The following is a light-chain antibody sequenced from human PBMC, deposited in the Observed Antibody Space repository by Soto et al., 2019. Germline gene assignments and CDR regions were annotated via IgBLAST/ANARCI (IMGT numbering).Light chain of an antibody. V-gene: IGKV3-15*01. CDR2: GAS. CDR3: QQYNTWWT. Sequence: EIVMTQSPATLSVSPGERATLSCRASQSVSNNLAWYQKKPGQAPRLLIYGASTRATGIPARFSGSWSGTEFTLTISSLQSEDFAVYYCQQYNTWWTFGQGTRVEIK. CDR1: QSVSNN. J-gene: IGKJ1*01.